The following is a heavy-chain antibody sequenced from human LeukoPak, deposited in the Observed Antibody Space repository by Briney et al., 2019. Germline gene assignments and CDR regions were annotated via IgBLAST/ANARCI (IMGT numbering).Heavy chain of an antibody. D-gene: IGHD6-13*01. CDR3: SKAKTDSGRWYCVDY. J-gene: IGHJ4*02. V-gene: IGHV3-9*01. CDR1: VFTFDDYA. CDR2: ISWNSGSI. Sequence: GWSLRLSCAASVFTFDDYAMHWVRQAPGKGLEWVSGISWNSGSIGYADSVKGRFTISRDNAQNSLYLQMNSLRAEDTAWYYVSKAKTDSGRWYCVDYWGQGTLVTVSS.